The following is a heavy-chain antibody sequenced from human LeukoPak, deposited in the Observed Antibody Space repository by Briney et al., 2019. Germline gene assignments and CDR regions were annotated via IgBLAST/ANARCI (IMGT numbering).Heavy chain of an antibody. Sequence: KPGASLQISCQSSGSIFTHCWIGGGRQLPGKVLESMGIIYPADSDTTYSPSFQGQVTISADKSISTVYLQWSSLKASDTAMYYCARQSRDGSKTRGYYFDYWGQGTLVTVSS. D-gene: IGHD3-10*01. CDR1: GSIFTHCW. CDR2: IYPADSDT. J-gene: IGHJ4*02. CDR3: ARQSRDGSKTRGYYFDY. V-gene: IGHV5-51*01.